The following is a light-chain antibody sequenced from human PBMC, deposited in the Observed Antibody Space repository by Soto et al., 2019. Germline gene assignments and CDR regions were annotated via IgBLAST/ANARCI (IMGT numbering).Light chain of an antibody. V-gene: IGKV3-15*01. Sequence: EIVMTQSPATLSASPGERATLSCRASQSVANSLAWYQQKPGQAPRLLIYDVATRATGIPARFSGSGSGTEFTLTISSLQSEDFAVYYCQQYNNWPPITFGQGTRLEI. CDR1: QSVANS. CDR2: DVA. CDR3: QQYNNWPPIT. J-gene: IGKJ5*01.